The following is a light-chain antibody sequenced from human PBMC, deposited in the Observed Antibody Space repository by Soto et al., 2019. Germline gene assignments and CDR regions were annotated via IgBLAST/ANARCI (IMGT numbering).Light chain of an antibody. CDR2: KAS. CDR3: QQYNSYPLT. J-gene: IGKJ1*01. CDR1: HSISSW. Sequence: DIQMTQSPSTLSASVGDRVTITCRASHSISSWLAWYQQKPGKAPKLLIYKASSLESGVPSRFSGSRSGTEFTLAISSLQPDDFATDYCQQYNSYPLTFGQGTKVEIK. V-gene: IGKV1-5*03.